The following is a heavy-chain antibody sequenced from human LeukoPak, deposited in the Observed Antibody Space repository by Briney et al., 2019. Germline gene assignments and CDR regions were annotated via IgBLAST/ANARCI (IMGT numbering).Heavy chain of an antibody. J-gene: IGHJ4*02. CDR1: GGSISSSSYY. CDR2: IYYSGST. D-gene: IGHD3-10*01. CDR3: ARRLGYGSGSYYNPFDN. V-gene: IGHV4-39*01. Sequence: SETLSLTCTVSGGSISSSSYYWGWIRQPPGKGLEWIGSIYYSGSTYYNPSLKSRVTISVDTSKNQFSLKLSSVTAADTAVYYCARRLGYGSGSYYNPFDNWGQGTLVTVSS.